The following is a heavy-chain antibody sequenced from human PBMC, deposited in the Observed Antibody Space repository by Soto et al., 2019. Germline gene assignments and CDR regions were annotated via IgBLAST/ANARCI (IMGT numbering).Heavy chain of an antibody. CDR1: GFTFRNQW. D-gene: IGHD6-13*01. J-gene: IGHJ3*02. CDR3: ARGVWAALDI. CDR2: IYSGGNT. Sequence: VQLEESGGGAVQLGESLRVTCVASGFTFRNQWMHWVRQAPGKGLEWVSVIYSGGNTYYADSVKGRFTISRDKSKNTLYLQMNSLRAEDTAVYYCARGVWAALDIWGQGTMVIVSS. V-gene: IGHV3-NL1*01.